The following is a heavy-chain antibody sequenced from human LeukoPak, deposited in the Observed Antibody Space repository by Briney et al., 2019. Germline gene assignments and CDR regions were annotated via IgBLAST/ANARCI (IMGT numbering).Heavy chain of an antibody. V-gene: IGHV3-48*01. CDR1: GFTFSRYS. CDR3: ARDLRKGRYFDY. J-gene: IGHJ4*02. CDR2: ISSSSSAI. Sequence: GGSLRLSCAASGFTFSRYSMNWVRQAPGKGPQWVSYISSSSSAIYYADSVRGRFTISRDNSKNTLYLQMNSLRAEDTAVYYCARDLRKGRYFDYWGQGTLVTVSS.